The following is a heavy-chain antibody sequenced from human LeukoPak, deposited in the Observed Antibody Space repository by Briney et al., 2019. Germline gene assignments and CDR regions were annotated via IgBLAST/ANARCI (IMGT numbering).Heavy chain of an antibody. Sequence: PSETLSLTCTVSGGSISSYYWSWIRQPPGKGLEWIGYIYYSGSTNYNPSLKSRVTISVDTSKNQFSLKLSSVTAADTAVYYCARRNGRRDGYNPAYDYWGQGTLVTVSS. J-gene: IGHJ4*02. V-gene: IGHV4-59*08. CDR1: GGSISSYY. CDR3: ARRNGRRDGYNPAYDY. D-gene: IGHD5-24*01. CDR2: IYYSGST.